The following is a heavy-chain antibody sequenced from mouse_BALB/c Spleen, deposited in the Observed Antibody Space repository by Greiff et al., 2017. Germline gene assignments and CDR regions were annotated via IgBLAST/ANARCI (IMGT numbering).Heavy chain of an antibody. V-gene: IGHV3-6*02. CDR1: GYSITSGYY. D-gene: IGHD2-10*01. Sequence: DVKLVESGPGLVKPSQSLSLTCSVTGYSITSGYYWNWIRQFPGNKLEWMGYISYDGSNNYNPSLKNRISITRDTSKNQFFLKLNSVTTEDTATYYCASPFYGNYAMDYWGQGTSVTVSS. CDR2: ISYDGSN. J-gene: IGHJ4*01. CDR3: ASPFYGNYAMDY.